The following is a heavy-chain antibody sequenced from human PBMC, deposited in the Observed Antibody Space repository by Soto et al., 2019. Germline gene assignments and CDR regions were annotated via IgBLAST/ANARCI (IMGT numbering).Heavy chain of an antibody. D-gene: IGHD6-19*01. CDR1: GFTFSSYA. V-gene: IGHV3-23*01. J-gene: IGHJ3*02. Sequence: ESGGGLVQPGGSLRLSCAASGFTFSSYAMSWVRQAPGKGLEWVSVITGSGGSTHYADSVKGRFTISRDNSKNTLSLQMNSLRAEDTAVYYCAKVRSSGWYDAFDIWGQGTMVTVSS. CDR2: ITGSGGST. CDR3: AKVRSSGWYDAFDI.